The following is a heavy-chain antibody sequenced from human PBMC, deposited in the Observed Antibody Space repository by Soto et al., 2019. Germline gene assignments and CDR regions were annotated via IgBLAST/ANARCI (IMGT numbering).Heavy chain of an antibody. CDR3: ARERANDYGDKRSGYDI. D-gene: IGHD4-17*01. J-gene: IGHJ3*02. CDR2: IYGDGAT. V-gene: IGHV3-66*01. Sequence: EVQLVESGGGLVQPGGSLRLSCAASGFTVSSNYMSWVRQPPGRGLEWVSLIYGDGATYYATSVKGRFTISRDNSKNTLYLHMNTLRAEDTAVYFCARERANDYGDKRSGYDIWGQGTMVTVS. CDR1: GFTVSSNY.